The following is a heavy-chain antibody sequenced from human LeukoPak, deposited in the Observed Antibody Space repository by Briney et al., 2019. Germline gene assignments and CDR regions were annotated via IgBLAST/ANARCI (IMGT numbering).Heavy chain of an antibody. J-gene: IGHJ3*02. CDR2: ISSSSSTI. Sequence: GGSLRLSCAASGFTFSSYSMNWVRQAPGKGLEWVSYISSSSSTIYYADSVKGRFTISRDNAKNSLYLQMNSLRAEDTALYYCARDLHNSGWYYLDVFDIWGQGTMVTVSS. CDR1: GFTFSSYS. D-gene: IGHD6-19*01. CDR3: ARDLHNSGWYYLDVFDI. V-gene: IGHV3-48*04.